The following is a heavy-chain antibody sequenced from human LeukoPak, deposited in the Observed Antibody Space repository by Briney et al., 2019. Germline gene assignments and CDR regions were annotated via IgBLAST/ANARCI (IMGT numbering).Heavy chain of an antibody. CDR2: VYHSGST. V-gene: IGHV4-38-2*01. J-gene: IGHJ5*02. CDR3: ARHGNYYDTSQSDP. CDR1: GYSISSGYY. Sequence: SETLSLTCAASGYSISSGYYWGWIRQPPGKGLEWIGSVYHSGSTYYNPSLKSRVTISVDTSKNQFSLKLSSVTAADTAVYYCARHGNYYDTSQSDPWGQGTLVTVSS. D-gene: IGHD3-22*01.